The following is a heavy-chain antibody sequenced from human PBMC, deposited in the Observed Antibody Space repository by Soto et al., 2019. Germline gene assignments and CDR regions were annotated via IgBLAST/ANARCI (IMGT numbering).Heavy chain of an antibody. D-gene: IGHD3-10*01. Sequence: QVQLQESGPGLVKPSQTLSLTCTVSGGSISSGGYYWSWIRQHPGKGLEWIGYIYYSGSTYYNPSLKSRVTISVDTSKNQFSLKRSSVTAADTAVYYCARDRGSGSYYDYYYYGMDVWGQGTTVTVSS. CDR3: ARDRGSGSYYDYYYYGMDV. V-gene: IGHV4-31*03. J-gene: IGHJ6*02. CDR2: IYYSGST. CDR1: GGSISSGGYY.